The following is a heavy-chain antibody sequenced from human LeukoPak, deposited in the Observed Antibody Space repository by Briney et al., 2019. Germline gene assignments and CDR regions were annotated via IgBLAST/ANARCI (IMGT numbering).Heavy chain of an antibody. CDR2: ISSSSSYI. CDR3: ARNNGMDV. J-gene: IGHJ6*02. V-gene: IGHV3-21*04. Sequence: PGGSLRLSCAASGFAFSSYFMNWVRQAPGKGLEWVSSISSSSSYIYYADSVKGRFTISRDNAKNSLYLQMNSLRAEDTALYHCARNNGMDVWGQGTTVIVSS. CDR1: GFAFSSYF.